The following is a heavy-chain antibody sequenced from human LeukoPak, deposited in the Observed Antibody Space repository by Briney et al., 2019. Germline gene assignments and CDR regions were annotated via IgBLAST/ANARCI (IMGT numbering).Heavy chain of an antibody. D-gene: IGHD3-22*01. CDR3: ARVQYYYDSSGYSDY. Sequence: GGSLRLSCAASGFTFSSYWMHWVRQAPGKGLVWVSRINSDGSSTSYADSVKGRFTISRDNAKNTLYLQMNSLRAEDTAVYYCARVQYYYDSSGYSDYWGQGTLVTASS. V-gene: IGHV3-74*01. J-gene: IGHJ4*02. CDR1: GFTFSSYW. CDR2: INSDGSST.